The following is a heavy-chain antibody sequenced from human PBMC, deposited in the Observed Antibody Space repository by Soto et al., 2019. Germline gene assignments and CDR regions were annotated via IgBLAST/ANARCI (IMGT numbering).Heavy chain of an antibody. V-gene: IGHV4-39*01. CDR1: GGSISSSTYY. Sequence: SETLSLTCTVSGGSISSSTYYWAWIRQPPGKGLEWIGTIYYSGSTYYNPSLKSRVTISVDTSKNQFSLKLSSVTAADTAVYYCARHQALYSSSSHFDYWGQGTLVTVS. CDR2: IYYSGST. D-gene: IGHD6-6*01. CDR3: ARHQALYSSSSHFDY. J-gene: IGHJ4*02.